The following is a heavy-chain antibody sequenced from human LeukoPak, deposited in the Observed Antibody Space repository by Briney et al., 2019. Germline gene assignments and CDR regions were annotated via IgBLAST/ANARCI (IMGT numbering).Heavy chain of an antibody. CDR2: LNGRGNIT. V-gene: IGHV3-23*01. Sequence: PGGSLRLSCAASGFTFSSYGMTWVRQAPGKGLEWVSSLNGRGNITYYAVSVRGRFTISRANSKNTLFLHMNSLRVDDTAFYYCAKVRIAAAGRTLYYFDSWGQGTLVTVSS. CDR3: AKVRIAAAGRTLYYFDS. CDR1: GFTFSSYG. J-gene: IGHJ4*02. D-gene: IGHD6-13*01.